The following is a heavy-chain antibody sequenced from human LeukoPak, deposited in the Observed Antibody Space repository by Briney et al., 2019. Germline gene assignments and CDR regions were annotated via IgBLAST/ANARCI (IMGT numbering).Heavy chain of an antibody. Sequence: GGSLRLSCAASGFTFSSYAMHWVRQAPGKGLEWVAVISYDGSNKYYADSVKGRFTISRDNSKNTLYLQMNSLRAEDTAVYYCARVLWSRRYELLWFGGMDYWGQGTLVTVSS. CDR3: ARVLWSRRYELLWFGGMDY. CDR1: GFTFSSYA. J-gene: IGHJ4*02. V-gene: IGHV3-30*04. CDR2: ISYDGSNK. D-gene: IGHD3-10*01.